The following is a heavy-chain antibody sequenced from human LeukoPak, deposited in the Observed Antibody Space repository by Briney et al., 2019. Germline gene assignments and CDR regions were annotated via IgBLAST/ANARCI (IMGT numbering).Heavy chain of an antibody. V-gene: IGHV3-23*01. D-gene: IGHD4-17*01. CDR2: ISGSGGST. Sequence: GGSLRLSCAASGFTFSSYGMSWVRQAPGKGLEWVSAISGSGGSTYYADSVKGRFTISRDNSKNTLYLQMNSLRAEDTAVYYCAKDPPRNTVTTNDYWGQGTLVTVSS. CDR3: AKDPPRNTVTTNDY. CDR1: GFTFSSYG. J-gene: IGHJ4*02.